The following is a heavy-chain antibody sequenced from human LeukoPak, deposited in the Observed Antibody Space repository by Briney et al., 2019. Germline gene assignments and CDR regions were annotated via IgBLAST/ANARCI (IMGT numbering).Heavy chain of an antibody. V-gene: IGHV3-9*01. CDR3: VRRGLSVRNAFDI. CDR1: GFTFDDFA. Sequence: QPGGSLRLSCAASGFTFDDFAMHWVRQAPGKGLEWVSGITWNSGNTDYADSVKGRFTISRDNAKNSLYLQMNSLSAEDTALYYCVRRGLSVRNAFDIWGQGTMVTVSS. D-gene: IGHD3-22*01. J-gene: IGHJ3*02. CDR2: ITWNSGNT.